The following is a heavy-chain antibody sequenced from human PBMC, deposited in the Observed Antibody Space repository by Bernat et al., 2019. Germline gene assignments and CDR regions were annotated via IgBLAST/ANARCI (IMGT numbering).Heavy chain of an antibody. J-gene: IGHJ4*02. D-gene: IGHD5-12*01. V-gene: IGHV4-61*01. CDR2: IYYSGST. Sequence: QVQLQESGPGLVKPSETLSLTCTVSGGSVSSGSYYWSWIRQPPGKGLEWIGYIYYSGSTNDNPSLKIRVTISVDTSKNQFSLKLSSVTAADTAVYYCAAYSGYDFLDYWGQGTLVTVSS. CDR3: AAYSGYDFLDY. CDR1: GGSVSSGSYY.